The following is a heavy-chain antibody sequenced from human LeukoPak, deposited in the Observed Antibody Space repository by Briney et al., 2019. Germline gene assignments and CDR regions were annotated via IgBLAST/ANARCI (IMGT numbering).Heavy chain of an antibody. Sequence: GGSLRLSCAASGFTFSSFAMSWVRQAPGKGLEWVGFIRSKAYGGTAEYAASVKGRFTISRDDPENIAYVEMNSLKSEDTAVYYCARDLRAVAHDFDCWGQGTLVTVSS. CDR2: IRSKAYGGTA. V-gene: IGHV3-49*04. CDR3: ARDLRAVAHDFDC. D-gene: IGHD6-19*01. CDR1: GFTFSSFA. J-gene: IGHJ4*02.